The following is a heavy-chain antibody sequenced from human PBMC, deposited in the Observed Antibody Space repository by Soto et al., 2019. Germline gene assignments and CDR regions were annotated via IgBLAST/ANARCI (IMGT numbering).Heavy chain of an antibody. CDR3: AKDLMGGVTMILGFSSYDYYGMDV. D-gene: IGHD3-10*01. Sequence: PGGSLRVSCVASGFTFSTYAMIWVRQAPGKGLEWVSSISGSGGSTYYADSVKGRFTISRDNSKNTLYLQVNSLRADDTAVYHCAKDLMGGVTMILGFSSYDYYGMDVWGPATTVTVP. CDR1: GFTFSTYA. V-gene: IGHV3-23*01. CDR2: ISGSGGST. J-gene: IGHJ6*02.